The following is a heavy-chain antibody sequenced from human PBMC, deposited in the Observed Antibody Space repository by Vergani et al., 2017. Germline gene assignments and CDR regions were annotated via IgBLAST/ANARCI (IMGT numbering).Heavy chain of an antibody. CDR3: AGXFGELLYSPYYYYGMDV. J-gene: IGHJ6*02. D-gene: IGHD3-10*01. Sequence: QVQLVQSGAEVKKPGASVKVSCKASGYTFTSYAMHWVRQAPGQRLEWMGWINAGNGNTKYSQKFQGRVTITRDTSASTAYMELCSLRSEDTAVYYCAGXFGELLYSPYYYYGMDVWGQGTTVTVSS. CDR2: INAGNGNT. V-gene: IGHV1-3*01. CDR1: GYTFTSYA.